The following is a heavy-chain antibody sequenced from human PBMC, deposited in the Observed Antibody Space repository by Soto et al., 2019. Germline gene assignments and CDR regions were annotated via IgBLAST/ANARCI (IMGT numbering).Heavy chain of an antibody. D-gene: IGHD3-16*01. V-gene: IGHV3-74*01. Sequence: GGSLRLSCAASGFTFSSYWMHWVRQAPGKGLVWVSRVNGDGGSTSYADSVKGRFTISRDNAKNTVYLQMNSLRAEDTAVYYCGRGGLGGNYLFDFWGRGPLVTAS. CDR2: VNGDGGST. CDR1: GFTFSSYW. CDR3: GRGGLGGNYLFDF. J-gene: IGHJ4*02.